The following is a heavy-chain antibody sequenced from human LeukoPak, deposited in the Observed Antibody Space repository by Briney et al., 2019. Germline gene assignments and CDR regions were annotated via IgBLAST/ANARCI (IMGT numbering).Heavy chain of an antibody. CDR2: IRPDGSEG. V-gene: IGHV3-7*01. D-gene: IGHD5-24*01. CDR1: GITFSNSW. J-gene: IGHJ4*02. CDR3: ARVRDGYNEYYFDY. Sequence: GGSLRLSCTTSGITFSNSWMSGVRQAPGKGLEWVATIRPDGSEGYYADSVRGRFTISRDNAKNSLYLQMNSLRAEDTAVYYCARVRDGYNEYYFDYWGQGTLVTVSS.